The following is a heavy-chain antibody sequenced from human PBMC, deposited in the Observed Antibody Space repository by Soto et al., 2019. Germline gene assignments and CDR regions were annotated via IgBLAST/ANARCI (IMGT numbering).Heavy chain of an antibody. V-gene: IGHV1-3*01. CDR1: GYTFTSYA. CDR3: ARGPTVAGKMGRNWFDP. D-gene: IGHD6-19*01. Sequence: ASVKVSCKASGYTFTSYAMQWVRQAPGQRLEWMGWVNAGNGNTKYSQKFQGRVTITRDKSTSTAYMELSSLRSEDTAVYYCARGPTVAGKMGRNWFDPWGQGTLVTVSS. CDR2: VNAGNGNT. J-gene: IGHJ5*02.